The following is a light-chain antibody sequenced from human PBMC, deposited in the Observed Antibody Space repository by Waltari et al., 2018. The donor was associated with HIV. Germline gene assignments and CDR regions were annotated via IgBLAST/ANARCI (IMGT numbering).Light chain of an antibody. CDR2: EGS. Sequence: QSALTQPASVSGSPGRSITISCTGTSSDVGSYNLVSWYQQHPGKAPKLMIYEGSKRPSGVSNRFSGSTSGNTASLTISGLQAEDEADYYCCSYAGSSLYVFGTGTKVTVL. J-gene: IGLJ1*01. CDR1: SSDVGSYNL. CDR3: CSYAGSSLYV. V-gene: IGLV2-23*01.